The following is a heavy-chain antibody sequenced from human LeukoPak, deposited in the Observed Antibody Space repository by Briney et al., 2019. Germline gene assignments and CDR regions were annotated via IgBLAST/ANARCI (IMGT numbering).Heavy chain of an antibody. J-gene: IGHJ4*02. CDR1: GFTFSTYG. D-gene: IGHD4-17*01. V-gene: IGHV3-30*18. Sequence: GGSLRLSCAASGFTFSTYGMHWVRQAPGKGLEWVAAISYDETHKYYADSVKGRFTISRDNSKNTLYLQMNSLRAEDTAVYYCAKDKGTVTTIDYWGQGTLVTVSS. CDR3: AKDKGTVTTIDY. CDR2: ISYDETHK.